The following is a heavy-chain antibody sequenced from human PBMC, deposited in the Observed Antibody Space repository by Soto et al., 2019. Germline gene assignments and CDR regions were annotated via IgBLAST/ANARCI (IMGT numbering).Heavy chain of an antibody. CDR3: AKATYYDFWSGSLDY. CDR1: GFTFSSYA. V-gene: IGHV3-23*01. CDR2: ISGSGGST. D-gene: IGHD3-3*01. Sequence: GGSLRLSCAASGFTFSSYAMSWVRQAPGKGLEWVSAISGSGGSTYYADSVKGRFTISRDNSKNTLYLQMNSLRAEDTAVYYCAKATYYDFWSGSLDYWGQGTLVTVSS. J-gene: IGHJ4*02.